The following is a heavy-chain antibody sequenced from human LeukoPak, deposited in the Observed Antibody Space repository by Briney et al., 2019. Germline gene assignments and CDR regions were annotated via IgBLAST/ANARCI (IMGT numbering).Heavy chain of an antibody. D-gene: IGHD6-19*01. CDR1: GGSVSSASYY. CDR2: IYYTGNT. Sequence: SETLSLTCTVSGGSVSSASYYWNWIRQPPGKGLEWIGYIYYTGNTNYNPSLKSRVAISVDTSKNQFSLNLSSVTAADTAVYYCARGDEQWLVSGTFHYWGQGTLVTVSS. CDR3: ARGDEQWLVSGTFHY. J-gene: IGHJ4*02. V-gene: IGHV4-61*01.